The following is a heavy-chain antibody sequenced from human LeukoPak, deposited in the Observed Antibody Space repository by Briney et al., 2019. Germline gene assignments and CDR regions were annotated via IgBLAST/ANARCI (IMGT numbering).Heavy chain of an antibody. CDR3: ASSMYDFWSGPPYYYYMDV. CDR2: IIPIFGTA. J-gene: IGHJ6*03. D-gene: IGHD3-3*01. CDR1: GGTFSSYA. V-gene: IGHV1-69*05. Sequence: SVKVSCKASGGTFSSYAISWVRPAPGQGLEWMGGIIPIFGTANYAQKFQGRVTITTDESTSIAYMELSSLRSEDTAVYYCASSMYDFWSGPPYYYYMDVWGKGTTVTVSS.